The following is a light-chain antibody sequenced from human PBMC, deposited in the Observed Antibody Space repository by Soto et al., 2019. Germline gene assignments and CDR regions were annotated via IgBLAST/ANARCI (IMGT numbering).Light chain of an antibody. CDR3: QQYQNLWT. Sequence: MTQSPATLSGSPGERATLSFRASQTIYSNVAWDQQRPGQAPRLLIYRASARATDIHARFSGSGSGTEFTLTIGSLQSEESVVYYCQQYQNLWTFGQGTKVDIK. J-gene: IGKJ1*01. CDR1: QTIYSN. V-gene: IGKV3-15*01. CDR2: RAS.